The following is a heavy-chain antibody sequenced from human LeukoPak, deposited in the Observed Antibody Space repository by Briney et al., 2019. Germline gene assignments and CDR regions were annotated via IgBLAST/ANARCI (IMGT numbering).Heavy chain of an antibody. Sequence: ASVKVSCKASGYTFTSYYMHWVRQAPGQGLEWMGIINPSGGSTSYAQKFQGRVTMTRDTSTSKVYMELSSLRSEDTAVYYCARDDVYYYDSSGATDAFDIWGQGTMVTVSS. CDR2: INPSGGST. V-gene: IGHV1-46*01. CDR1: GYTFTSYY. D-gene: IGHD3-22*01. J-gene: IGHJ3*02. CDR3: ARDDVYYYDSSGATDAFDI.